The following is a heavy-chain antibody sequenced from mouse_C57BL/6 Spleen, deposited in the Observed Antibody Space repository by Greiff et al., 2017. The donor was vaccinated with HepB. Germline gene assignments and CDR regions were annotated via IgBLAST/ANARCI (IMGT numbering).Heavy chain of an antibody. CDR2: IYPGSGST. D-gene: IGHD2-3*01. Sequence: QVQLQQPGAELVKPGASVKMSCKASGYTFTSYWITWVKQRPGQGLEWIGDIYPGSGSTNYNQKVKGKATLTVDTSSSTAYMQLSSLTSEDSAVYYCARTFDGYYAMDYWGQGTSVTVSS. V-gene: IGHV1-55*01. CDR3: ARTFDGYYAMDY. CDR1: GYTFTSYW. J-gene: IGHJ4*01.